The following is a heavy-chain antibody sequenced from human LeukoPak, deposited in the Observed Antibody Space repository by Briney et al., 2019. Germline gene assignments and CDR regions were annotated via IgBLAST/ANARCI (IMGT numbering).Heavy chain of an antibody. J-gene: IGHJ6*03. V-gene: IGHV3-66*01. CDR2: IYSGGAT. CDR1: EFPVRSNY. D-gene: IGHD3-10*01. CDR3: ATLTAPRGYYFYYMDV. Sequence: GGSLRLSCAASEFPVRSNYMTWVRQAPGKGLEWVSAIYSGGATYYADSVQGRFTTSRDNSMNTLYLQMNSLRAEDTAVYYCATLTAPRGYYFYYMDVWGKGTTVTVSS.